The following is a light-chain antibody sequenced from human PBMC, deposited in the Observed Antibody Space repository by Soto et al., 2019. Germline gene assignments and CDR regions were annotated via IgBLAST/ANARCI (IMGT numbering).Light chain of an antibody. J-gene: IGLJ1*01. V-gene: IGLV2-14*01. CDR1: SSDIGGYDY. CDR3: CSYIRTSNHYV. CDR2: EVR. Sequence: QSVLTQPASVSGSPGQSITISCTGTSSDIGGYDYVSWYQQRPGKAPKLMIYEVRYRPSGVSNRFSGSKSGNTASLTISGLPGEDEDLYYCCSYIRTSNHYVFGSGTKVTAL.